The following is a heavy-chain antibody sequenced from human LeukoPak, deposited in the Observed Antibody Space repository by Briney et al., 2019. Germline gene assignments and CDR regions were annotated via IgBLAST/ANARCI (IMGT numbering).Heavy chain of an antibody. J-gene: IGHJ4*02. CDR1: GFTFSSYA. V-gene: IGHV3-23*01. Sequence: GGSLRLSCAASGFTFSSYAMSWVRQAPGKGLEWVSAISGSGGSTYYADSVKGRFTISRDNSKNTLYLQMNSLRAEDTAVYYCARGDQYYDFWSGYSRWGQGTLVTVSS. CDR3: ARGDQYYDFWSGYSR. CDR2: ISGSGGST. D-gene: IGHD3-3*01.